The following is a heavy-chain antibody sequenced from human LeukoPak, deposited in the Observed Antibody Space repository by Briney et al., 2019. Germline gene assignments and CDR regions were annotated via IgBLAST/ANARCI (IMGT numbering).Heavy chain of an antibody. J-gene: IGHJ6*04. Sequence: GGSLRLSCAASGFTFSDYYMSWIRPAPGKGLEWVSYISSSSSYTNYADSVKGRFTISRDNAKNSLYLQMNSLRAEDTAVYYCARDNSIAAAGTGYYYYGMDVWGKGTTVTVSS. CDR3: ARDNSIAAAGTGYYYYGMDV. CDR2: ISSSSSYT. CDR1: GFTFSDYY. V-gene: IGHV3-11*06. D-gene: IGHD6-13*01.